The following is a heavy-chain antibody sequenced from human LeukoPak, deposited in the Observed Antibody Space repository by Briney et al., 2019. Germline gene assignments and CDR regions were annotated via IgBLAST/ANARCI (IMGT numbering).Heavy chain of an antibody. CDR3: ARNTGNDAFDI. CDR1: GGSISSYY. J-gene: IGHJ3*02. D-gene: IGHD1-26*01. V-gene: IGHV4-59*01. CDR2: IYYSGST. Sequence: SETLSLTCTVSGGSISSYYWSWIRQLPGKGLEWIGYIYYSGSTNYNPSLKSRVTISVDTSKNQFSLKLSSVTAADTAVYYCARNTGNDAFDIWGQGTMVTVSS.